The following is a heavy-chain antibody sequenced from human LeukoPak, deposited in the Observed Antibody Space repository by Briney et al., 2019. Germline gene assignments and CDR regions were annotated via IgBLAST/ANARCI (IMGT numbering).Heavy chain of an antibody. CDR2: MNPNNGRT. J-gene: IGHJ6*03. D-gene: IGHD1-7*01. V-gene: IGHV1-8*01. CDR3: AGGSWITGTTSYYYHMDV. Sequence: ASVKVSCEASGYTFISYDINWVRQASGQGLEWMGWMNPNNGRTGYAQKFQGRVTMTRNCSISTVYMELNTLRSEDTAVYYCAGGSWITGTTSYYYHMDVWGKGTTVIVSS. CDR1: GYTFISYD.